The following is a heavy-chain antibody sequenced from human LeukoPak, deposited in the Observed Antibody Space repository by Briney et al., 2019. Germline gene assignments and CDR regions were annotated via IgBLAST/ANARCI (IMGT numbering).Heavy chain of an antibody. CDR1: GLPFTNAW. CDR2: IKGETEGGTT. CDR3: ARAISDYDASDI. J-gene: IGHJ3*02. Sequence: GGSLRLPCAASGLPFTNAWMAWVRQPPGKGLEWVGRIKGETEGGTTDYAAPVKGRFTISRDDSKNTLYLQMNSLSTEDTAVYYCARAISDYDASDIWGQGTMVTVSS. V-gene: IGHV3-15*01. D-gene: IGHD4-17*01.